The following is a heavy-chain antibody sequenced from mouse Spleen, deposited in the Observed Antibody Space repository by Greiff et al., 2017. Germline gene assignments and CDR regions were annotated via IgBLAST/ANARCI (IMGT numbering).Heavy chain of an antibody. CDR1: GYSFTGYF. CDR3: ARPIYYGNYGYAMDY. CDR2: INPYNGDT. J-gene: IGHJ4*01. D-gene: IGHD2-1*01. V-gene: IGHV1-20*01. Sequence: VQLQQSGPELVKPGDSVKISCKASGYSFTGYFMNWVMQSHGKSLEWIGRINPYNGDTFYNQKFKGKATLTVDKSSSTAHMELRSLTSEDSAVYYCARPIYYGNYGYAMDYWGQGTSVTVSS.